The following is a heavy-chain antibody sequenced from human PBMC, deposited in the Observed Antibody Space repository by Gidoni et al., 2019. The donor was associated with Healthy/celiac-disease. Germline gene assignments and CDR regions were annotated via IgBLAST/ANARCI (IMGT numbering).Heavy chain of an antibody. V-gene: IGHV4-59*01. Sequence: QVQLQESGPGLVKPSETLYLTCTVSGGSISSYYWSWIRQPPGKGLEWIGYIYYSGSTNYNPSLKSRVTISVDTSKNQFSLKLSSVTAADTAVYYCARAEMATPLFDYWGQGTLVTVSS. J-gene: IGHJ4*02. CDR2: IYYSGST. D-gene: IGHD5-12*01. CDR1: GGSISSYY. CDR3: ARAEMATPLFDY.